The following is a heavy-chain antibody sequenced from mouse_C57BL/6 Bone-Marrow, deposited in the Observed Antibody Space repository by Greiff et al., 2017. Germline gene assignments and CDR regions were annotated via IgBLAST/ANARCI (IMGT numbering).Heavy chain of an antibody. D-gene: IGHD1-1*01. CDR3: TTVSYYYGSSYHWYFDV. Sequence: VQLQQSGAELVRPGASVKLSCTASGFNIKDYYMHWVEQRPEQGLEWIGRIDPEDGDTEYAPKFQGKATMTADTSSNTAYLQLSSLTSEDTAVYYCTTVSYYYGSSYHWYFDVWGTGTTVTVSS. J-gene: IGHJ1*03. V-gene: IGHV14-1*01. CDR2: IDPEDGDT. CDR1: GFNIKDYY.